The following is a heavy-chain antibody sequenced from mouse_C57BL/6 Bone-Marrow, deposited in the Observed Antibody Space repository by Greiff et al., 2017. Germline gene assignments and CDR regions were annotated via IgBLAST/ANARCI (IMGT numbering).Heavy chain of an antibody. CDR1: GYTFTSYW. D-gene: IGHD2-12*01. J-gene: IGHJ3*01. CDR3: ALYCYDEAWFAY. CDR2: IDPSDSFT. V-gene: IGHV1-69*01. Sequence: QVQLKQPGAELVMPGASVQLSCKASGYTFTSYWLHWVKQRPGQGLEWIGEIDPSDSFTNSNQKFKGKSTLTVDKASSTAYMQLSSLTSEDSAVYYCALYCYDEAWFAYWGQGTLVTVSA.